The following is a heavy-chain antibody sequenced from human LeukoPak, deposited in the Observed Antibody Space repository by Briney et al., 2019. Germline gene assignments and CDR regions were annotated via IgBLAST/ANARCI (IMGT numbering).Heavy chain of an antibody. CDR1: GGSISSGDYY. CDR2: ICYSGST. J-gene: IGHJ4*02. D-gene: IGHD5-18*01. Sequence: SQTLSLTCTVSGGSISSGDYYWSWIRQPPGKGLEWIGYICYSGSTYYNPSLKSRVTISVDTSKNQFSLKLSSVTAADTAVYYCARDGGYSYGLFDYWGQGTLVTVSS. V-gene: IGHV4-30-4*08. CDR3: ARDGGYSYGLFDY.